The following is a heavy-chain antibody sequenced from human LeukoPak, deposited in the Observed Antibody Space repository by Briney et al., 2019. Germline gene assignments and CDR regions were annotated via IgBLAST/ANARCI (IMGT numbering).Heavy chain of an antibody. D-gene: IGHD6-13*01. V-gene: IGHV4-4*07. J-gene: IGHJ4*02. CDR3: ARDGPSSSWPRMYYFDY. Sequence: SETLSLTCTVSGGSISGYYWSWIRQPAGKGLEWIGRIYTSGSTNYNPSLKSRVTMSVDTSKNQFSLKLSSVTAADTAVYYCARDGPSSSWPRMYYFDYWGQGTLVTVSS. CDR2: IYTSGST. CDR1: GGSISGYY.